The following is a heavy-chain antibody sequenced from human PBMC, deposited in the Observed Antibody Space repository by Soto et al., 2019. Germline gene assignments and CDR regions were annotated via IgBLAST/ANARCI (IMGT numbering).Heavy chain of an antibody. CDR1: GGSISSGGYY. CDR3: ARAYYDSSGYYDY. D-gene: IGHD3-22*01. V-gene: IGHV4-31*03. CDR2: IYYSGST. J-gene: IGHJ4*02. Sequence: SETLSLTCTVSGGSISSGGYYWSWIRQHPGKGLEWIGYIYYSGSTYYNPSLKSRVTISVDTSKNQFSLKLSSVTAADTAVYYCARAYYDSSGYYDYWGQGTLVTVSS.